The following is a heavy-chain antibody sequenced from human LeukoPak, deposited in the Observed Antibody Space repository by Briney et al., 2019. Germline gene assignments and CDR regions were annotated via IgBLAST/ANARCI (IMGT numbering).Heavy chain of an antibody. V-gene: IGHV1-69*05. CDR1: GGTFSSYA. CDR2: IIPIFGTA. CDR3: AREAHYGGNPVTYGMDV. Sequence: SVKVSCKASGGTFSSYAISWVRQAPGQGLEWMGGIIPIFGTANYAQKFQGRVTITTDESTSTAYMELSSLRSEDTAVYYCAREAHYGGNPVTYGMDVWGQGTTVTVSS. D-gene: IGHD4-23*01. J-gene: IGHJ6*02.